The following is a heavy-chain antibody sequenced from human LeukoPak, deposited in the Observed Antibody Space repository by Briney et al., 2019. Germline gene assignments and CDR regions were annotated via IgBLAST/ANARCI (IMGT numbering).Heavy chain of an antibody. D-gene: IGHD4-17*01. CDR3: ARAMTTVTQYYFDY. Sequence: LSPTCSVYGGSFSGYYWSWIRQPPGKGLEWVSYISSSSSTIYYADSVKGRFTISRDNAKNSLYLEMNSLRAEDTAVYYCARAMTTVTQYYFDYWGQGTLVTVSS. J-gene: IGHJ4*02. V-gene: IGHV3-11*04. CDR1: GGSFSGYY. CDR2: ISSSSSTI.